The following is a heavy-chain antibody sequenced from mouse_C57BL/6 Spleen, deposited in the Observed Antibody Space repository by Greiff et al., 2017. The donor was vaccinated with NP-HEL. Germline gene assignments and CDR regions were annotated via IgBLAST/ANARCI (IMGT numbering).Heavy chain of an antibody. D-gene: IGHD1-1*01. J-gene: IGHJ4*01. CDR3: ARASVVADYYAMDY. V-gene: IGHV1-54*01. CDR1: GYAFTNYL. CDR2: INPGSGGT. Sequence: VQLQQSGAELVRPGTSVKVSCKASGYAFTNYLIEWVKQRPGQGLEWIGVINPGSGGTNYNEKFKGKATLTADKSSSTAYMQLSSLTSEDSAVYFCARASVVADYYAMDYWGQRTSVTVSS.